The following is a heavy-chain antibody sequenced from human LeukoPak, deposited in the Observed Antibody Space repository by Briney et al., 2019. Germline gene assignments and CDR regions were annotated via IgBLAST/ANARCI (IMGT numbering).Heavy chain of an antibody. V-gene: IGHV4-39*01. CDR1: GGSISSSSYY. Sequence: SETLSLTCTVSGGSISSSSYYWGWIRQPPGKGLEWIGSIYYSGSTYYNPSLKSRVTISVDTSKNQFSLKLSSVTAADTAVYYCARGRYSYGFTGLIDYWGQGTLVTVSS. CDR3: ARGRYSYGFTGLIDY. J-gene: IGHJ4*02. CDR2: IYYSGST. D-gene: IGHD5-18*01.